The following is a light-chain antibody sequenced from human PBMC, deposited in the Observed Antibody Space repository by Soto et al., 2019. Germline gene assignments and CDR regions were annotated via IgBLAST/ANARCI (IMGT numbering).Light chain of an antibody. CDR1: QSISSW. CDR3: QQYNSYSVT. Sequence: EIQMTQSPSSLSESLGDRVTISCRASQSISSWLAWYQQKPGKAPKLLIYDASSLESGVPSRFSGSGSGTEFTLTISSLLPDDFAIYYCQQYNSYSVTFGQGSNVDVK. J-gene: IGKJ1*01. CDR2: DAS. V-gene: IGKV1-5*01.